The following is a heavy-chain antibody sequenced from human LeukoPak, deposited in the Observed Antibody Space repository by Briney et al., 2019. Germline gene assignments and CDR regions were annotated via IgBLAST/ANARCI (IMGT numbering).Heavy chain of an antibody. CDR3: AKDRGSGWYFDY. J-gene: IGHJ4*02. CDR1: GGTFTSYA. Sequence: ASVKVSCKASGGTFTSYAISWVRQAPGQGLEWMGGIIPIFGTANYAQKFQGRVTITADESTSTAYMELSSLRAEDTAVYYCAKDRGSGWYFDYWGQGTLVTVSS. D-gene: IGHD6-19*01. V-gene: IGHV1-69*13. CDR2: IIPIFGTA.